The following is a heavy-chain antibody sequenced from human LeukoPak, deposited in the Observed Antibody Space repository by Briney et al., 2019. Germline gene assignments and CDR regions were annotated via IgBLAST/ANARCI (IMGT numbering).Heavy chain of an antibody. D-gene: IGHD2-2*02. J-gene: IGHJ5*02. CDR2: IYPGDSHT. CDR1: GYSFPNYW. Sequence: GESLKISCKGSGYSFPNYWIGWVRQMPGKGLEWMGTIYPGDSHTGHSPSFQDQVTISVDKSISTAYLQWSSLKASDTAMYYCARGPYAYTSSATLGSYNWFDPWGQGSLVTVSS. V-gene: IGHV5-51*01. CDR3: ARGPYAYTSSATLGSYNWFDP.